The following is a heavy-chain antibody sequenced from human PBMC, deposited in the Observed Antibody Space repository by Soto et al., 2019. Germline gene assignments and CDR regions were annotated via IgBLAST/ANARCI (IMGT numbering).Heavy chain of an antibody. V-gene: IGHV1-69*02. CDR1: GGTFSRYT. J-gene: IGHJ6*02. CDR2: IIPILDIP. CDR3: ASHFTGVLVLGTSPPGGDNYGWDV. D-gene: IGHD2-8*02. Sequence: QVQLVQSGAEVKKPGSSVKVSCKASGGTFSRYTFTWVRQAPGQGLEWLGRIIPILDIPDYVQNFRGRVTITAKKSPSTAYMELSSLTSDATAVYYCASHFTGVLVLGTSPPGGDNYGWDVWGQGTTVTVSS.